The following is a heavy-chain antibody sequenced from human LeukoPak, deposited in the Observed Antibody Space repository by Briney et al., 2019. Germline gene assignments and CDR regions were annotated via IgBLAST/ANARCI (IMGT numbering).Heavy chain of an antibody. D-gene: IGHD3-22*01. J-gene: IGHJ4*02. CDR2: ISSRGSYT. CDR3: ARESFSGDSSGYYGY. V-gene: IGHV3-11*06. CDR1: GFTFSDYY. Sequence: GGSLRLSCAASGFTFSDYYMSWIRQAPGKGLEWVSYISSRGSYTNYADSVKGRFTISRDNAKNSLYLQMNSLRAEDTAVYYCARESFSGDSSGYYGYWGQGTLVTVSS.